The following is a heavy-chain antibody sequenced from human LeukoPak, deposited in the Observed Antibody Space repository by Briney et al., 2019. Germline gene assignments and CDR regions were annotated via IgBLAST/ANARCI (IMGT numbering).Heavy chain of an antibody. CDR3: ARLFGTTDHYYGMDV. V-gene: IGHV4-59*12. Sequence: PSETLSLTCTVSGGSISSYCWSWIRQPPGKGPEWIGYIYYSGGTNYNPSLKSRVTMTVDTSKNQFSLKLSSVTAADTDVYYCARLFGTTDHYYGMDVWGQGTTVTVSS. CDR1: GGSISSYC. D-gene: IGHD1-14*01. CDR2: IYYSGGT. J-gene: IGHJ6*02.